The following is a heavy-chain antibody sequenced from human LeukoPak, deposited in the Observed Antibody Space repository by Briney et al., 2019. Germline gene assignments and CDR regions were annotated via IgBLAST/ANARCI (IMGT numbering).Heavy chain of an antibody. CDR1: GGSVSSGSYY. V-gene: IGHV4-61*01. J-gene: IGHJ4*02. CDR3: ARGQGVIRY. CDR2: IYYSGST. Sequence: SETLSLTCTVSGGSVSSGSYYWSWIRQPPGKGLEWIGYIYYSGSTNYNPSLKSRVTISVDTSKNQFSLKLSSVTAADTAVYYCARGQGVIRYWGQGTLVTVSS. D-gene: IGHD2-21*01.